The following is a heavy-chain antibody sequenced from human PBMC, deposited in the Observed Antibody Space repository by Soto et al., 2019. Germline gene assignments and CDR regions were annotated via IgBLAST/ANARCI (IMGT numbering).Heavy chain of an antibody. Sequence: EVELVESGGGLVQPGGSLRLSCAAAELTFSDYYMDWVRQAPGKGLEWVARSRNKANGDTTEYAASVRGRFTISRDDSTNSLYLHMNSLKTEDTAVYYCARTNGLNRYFDLWGRGTLVTVSS. J-gene: IGHJ2*01. CDR1: ELTFSDYY. CDR2: SRNKANGDTT. CDR3: ARTNGLNRYFDL. D-gene: IGHD2-8*01. V-gene: IGHV3-72*01.